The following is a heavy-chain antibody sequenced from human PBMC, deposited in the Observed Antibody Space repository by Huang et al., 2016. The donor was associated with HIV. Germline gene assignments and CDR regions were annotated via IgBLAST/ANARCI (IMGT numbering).Heavy chain of an antibody. D-gene: IGHD3-10*01. CDR2: IYPYDYDT. CDR1: GYRFRSNW. V-gene: IGHV5-51*01. Sequence: EVQLVQSGAEVKKPGESLKISCKGSGYRFRSNWIGWVRQMPGKGLEWMGIIYPYDYDTRYSPSFQGKVTISADKSINTAYLQWSSLKASDTAMYYCARLIGSPSFYYGLDVWGQGTTVTVSS. J-gene: IGHJ6*02. CDR3: ARLIGSPSFYYGLDV.